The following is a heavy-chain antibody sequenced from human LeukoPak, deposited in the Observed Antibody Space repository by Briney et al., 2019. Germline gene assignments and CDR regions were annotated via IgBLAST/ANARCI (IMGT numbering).Heavy chain of an antibody. CDR2: INHSGST. V-gene: IGHV4-34*01. J-gene: IGHJ6*03. D-gene: IGHD3/OR15-3a*01. CDR1: GGSFSDYY. Sequence: SETLSLTCAVYGGSFSDYYWSWIRQPPGKGLEWIGEINHSGSTNYNPSLKSRVTISVDTSKNQFSLKLSSVTAADTAVYYCARVRSFWTRYYYYMDVWGKGTTVTVSS. CDR3: ARVRSFWTRYYYYMDV.